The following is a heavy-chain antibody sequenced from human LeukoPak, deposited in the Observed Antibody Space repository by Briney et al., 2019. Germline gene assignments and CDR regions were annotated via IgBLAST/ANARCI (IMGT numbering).Heavy chain of an antibody. CDR2: VSGSGGST. Sequence: GGSLRLSCAASGFTFSSYAMSWVRQAPGKGLEWVSAVSGSGGSTYYADSVKGRFTISRDNSKNTLYLQMNSLRAEDTAVYYCAKWGYCSSTSCYPYYYCMDVWGKGTTVTVSS. J-gene: IGHJ6*03. V-gene: IGHV3-23*01. D-gene: IGHD2-2*01. CDR3: AKWGYCSSTSCYPYYYCMDV. CDR1: GFTFSSYA.